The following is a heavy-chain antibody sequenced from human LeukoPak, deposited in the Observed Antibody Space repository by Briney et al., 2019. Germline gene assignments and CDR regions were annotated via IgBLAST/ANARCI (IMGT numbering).Heavy chain of an antibody. CDR1: GYTFTSYG. Sequence: GASVKVSCKASGYTFTSYGISWVRQAPGQGLEWMGWISAYNGNTNYAQKLQGRVTMTTDTSTSTAYMELRSLRSDDTAVYYCAREAYGSGSYYHDYYYYGMDVWGKGTTVTVSS. CDR3: AREAYGSGSYYHDYYYYGMDV. V-gene: IGHV1-18*01. D-gene: IGHD3-10*01. J-gene: IGHJ6*04. CDR2: ISAYNGNT.